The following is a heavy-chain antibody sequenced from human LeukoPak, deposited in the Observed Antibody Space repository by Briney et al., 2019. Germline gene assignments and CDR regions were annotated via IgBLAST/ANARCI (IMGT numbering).Heavy chain of an antibody. CDR2: INPSGGST. CDR1: GYTFTSYY. CDR3: ARDLPKSFYDSSGLDY. V-gene: IGHV1-46*01. D-gene: IGHD3-22*01. Sequence: GASVKVSCKASGYTFTSYYMHWVRQAPGQGLEWMGIINPSGGSTSYAQKFQGRVTMTRDTSTSTVYMELSSLRSEDTAVYFCARDLPKSFYDSSGLDYWGQGTLVTVSS. J-gene: IGHJ4*02.